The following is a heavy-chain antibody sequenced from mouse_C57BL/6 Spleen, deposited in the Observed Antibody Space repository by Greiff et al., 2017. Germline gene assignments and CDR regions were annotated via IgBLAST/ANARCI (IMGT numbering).Heavy chain of an antibody. CDR2: IYPGSGST. J-gene: IGHJ4*01. CDR1: GYTFTSYW. CDR3: ARGAYYGNYDAMDY. Sequence: QVQLQQPGAELVKPGASVKMSCKASGYTFTSYWITWVKQRPGQGLEWIGDIYPGSGSTNYNEKFKSKATLTVDTSSSTAYMQLSSLTSEDSAVYYCARGAYYGNYDAMDYWGQGTTVTVAS. D-gene: IGHD2-10*01. V-gene: IGHV1-55*01.